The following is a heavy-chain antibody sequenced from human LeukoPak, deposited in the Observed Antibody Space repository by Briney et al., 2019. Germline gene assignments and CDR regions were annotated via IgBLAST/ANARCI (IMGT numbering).Heavy chain of an antibody. V-gene: IGHV1-8*01. CDR3: ASSHPYDSSGIDY. D-gene: IGHD3-22*01. Sequence: ASVKVSCKASGYTFTSYDINWVRQATGQGLEWMGWMNPNSGNTGYAQKFQSRVTMTRNTSISTAYMELSSLRSEDTAVYYCASSHPYDSSGIDYWGQGTLVTVSS. J-gene: IGHJ4*02. CDR2: MNPNSGNT. CDR1: GYTFTSYD.